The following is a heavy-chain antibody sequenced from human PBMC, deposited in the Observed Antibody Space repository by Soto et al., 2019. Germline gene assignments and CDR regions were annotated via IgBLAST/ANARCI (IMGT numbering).Heavy chain of an antibody. Sequence: SETLSLTCTVSGGSISSYYWSWIRQPPGKGLEWIGYIYYSGSTNYNPSLKSRVTISVDTSKNQFSLKLGSVTAADTAVYYCARVASYYDFWSGYVFDPWGQGTLVTVSS. CDR2: IYYSGST. D-gene: IGHD3-3*01. CDR1: GGSISSYY. CDR3: ARVASYYDFWSGYVFDP. J-gene: IGHJ5*02. V-gene: IGHV4-59*01.